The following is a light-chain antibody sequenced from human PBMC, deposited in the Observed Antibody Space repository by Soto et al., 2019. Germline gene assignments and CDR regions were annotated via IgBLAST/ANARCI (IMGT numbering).Light chain of an antibody. CDR2: DVS. CDR3: CSYAGSYTYV. CDR1: SSDVGGYNY. J-gene: IGLJ1*01. Sequence: QSVLTQPRSVSGSPGQSVTISCTGTSSDVGGYNYVSWYQQHPGKAPKLMIYDVSKRPSGVPDRFSGFKSGNTASLTIPGLQAEDEADYYCCSYAGSYTYVFGTGTKVTVL. V-gene: IGLV2-11*01.